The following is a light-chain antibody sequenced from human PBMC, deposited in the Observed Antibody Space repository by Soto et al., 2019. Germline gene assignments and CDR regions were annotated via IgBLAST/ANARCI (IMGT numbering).Light chain of an antibody. CDR1: SSDGGGYNY. CDR2: EVS. J-gene: IGLJ1*01. CDR3: SSYTSRSTLDYV. Sequence: QSALTQPASVSGSPGQSITISCTGTSSDGGGYNYVSWYQQRPGKAPKLMIYEVSNRPSGVSNRFSGSKSGNTASLTISGLQAEDEADYYCSSYTSRSTLDYVFGSGTKLTVL. V-gene: IGLV2-14*01.